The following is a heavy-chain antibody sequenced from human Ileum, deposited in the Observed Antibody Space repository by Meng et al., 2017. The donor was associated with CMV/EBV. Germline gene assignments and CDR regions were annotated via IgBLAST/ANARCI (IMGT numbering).Heavy chain of an antibody. J-gene: IGHJ6*02. V-gene: IGHV4-34*01. CDR1: GGSVSGYY. D-gene: IGHD3-10*01. Sequence: SETLSLTCTVYGGSVSGYYWSWIRQPPGKGLEWIGQINHSGSTNYNPSLKSRVTISVDTSKNQFSLKLSSVTAADTAVYYCARDGVLWFGALLGGMDVWGQGTTVTVSS. CDR3: ARDGVLWFGALLGGMDV. CDR2: INHSGST.